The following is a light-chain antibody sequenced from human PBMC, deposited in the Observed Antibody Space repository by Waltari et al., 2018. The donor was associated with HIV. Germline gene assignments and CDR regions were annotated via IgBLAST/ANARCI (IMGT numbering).Light chain of an antibody. J-gene: IGLJ1*01. CDR2: EVS. Sequence: QSALTQPASVSGSPGQSITISCTGTSSDVGGYNYVSWYQQHPGKAPKLLIYEVSIRPSAVSNRCSGSKSGNTASLTISGLQAEDEADYYCNSYTSSTTRVFGTGTKVTVL. CDR3: NSYTSSTTRV. V-gene: IGLV2-14*01. CDR1: SSDVGGYNY.